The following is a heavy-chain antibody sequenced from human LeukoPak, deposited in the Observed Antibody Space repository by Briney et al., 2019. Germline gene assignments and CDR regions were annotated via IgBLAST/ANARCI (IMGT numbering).Heavy chain of an antibody. V-gene: IGHV4-34*01. CDR1: GGSFSGYY. CDR2: INHSGST. J-gene: IGHJ4*02. Sequence: PSETLSLTCAVYGGSFSGYYWSWIRQPQGKGLEWIGEINHSGSTNYNPSLKSRVTISVDTSKNQFSLKLSSVTAADSAVYYCATRGGSGSYYKATDDYWGQGTLVTVSS. D-gene: IGHD3-10*01. CDR3: ATRGGSGSYYKATDDY.